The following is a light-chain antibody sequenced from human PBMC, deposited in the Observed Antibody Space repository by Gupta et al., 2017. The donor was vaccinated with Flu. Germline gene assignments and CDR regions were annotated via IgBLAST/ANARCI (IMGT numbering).Light chain of an antibody. CDR2: GNS. CDR1: SSNIGAGYD. CDR3: QSYASSLGGSVV. Sequence: QSVLTQPPSVSGAPGQRVTISCTGSSSNIGAGYDVHWYQQLPGTAPKLLIYGNSNRPSGVPDRFSGSKSGTSASLAINGLQAEDEADYDCQSYASSLGGSVVFGGGTKLTVL. V-gene: IGLV1-40*01. J-gene: IGLJ7*01.